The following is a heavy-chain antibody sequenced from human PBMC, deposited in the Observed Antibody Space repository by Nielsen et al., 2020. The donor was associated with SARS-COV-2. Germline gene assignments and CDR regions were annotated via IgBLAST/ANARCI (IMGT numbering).Heavy chain of an antibody. V-gene: IGHV3-23*01. J-gene: IGHJ2*01. CDR3: AKGDSSKNWYFDL. CDR1: GFTFSSYA. D-gene: IGHD3-22*01. CDR2: ISGSGGGT. Sequence: GESLKISCAASGFTFSSYAMSWVRQAPGKGLEWVSAISGSGGGTYYADSVKGRFTISRDNSKNTLYLQMNSLGAEDTAVYYCAKGDSSKNWYFDLWGRGTLVTVSS.